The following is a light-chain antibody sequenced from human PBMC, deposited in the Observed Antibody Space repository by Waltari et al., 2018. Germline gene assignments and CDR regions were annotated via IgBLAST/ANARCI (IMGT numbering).Light chain of an antibody. Sequence: SYVVTQPPSVSVAPGQAAKITCAGNDIGSKTVQWYQQKPGRAPAVVVYDDSDRPSGIPDRFSGSNSGNTATLTISRVEAGDEADYYCQIWDGNSDRFVVFGGGTKLTVL. CDR3: QIWDGNSDRFVV. CDR1: DIGSKT. J-gene: IGLJ2*01. CDR2: DDS. V-gene: IGLV3-21*02.